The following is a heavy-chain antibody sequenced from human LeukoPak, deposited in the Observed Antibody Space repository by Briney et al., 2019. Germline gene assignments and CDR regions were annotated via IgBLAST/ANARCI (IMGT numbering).Heavy chain of an antibody. CDR1: GGSISSYY. CDR2: IYYSGST. Sequence: SETLSLTCTVSGGSISSYYWSWIRQPPGKGLEWIGYIYYSGSTNYNPSLKSRVTISVDTSKNQFSLKLSSVTAADTAVYYCARDLTYSSSTNNWFDPWGQGTLATVSS. J-gene: IGHJ5*02. V-gene: IGHV4-59*01. D-gene: IGHD6-6*01. CDR3: ARDLTYSSSTNNWFDP.